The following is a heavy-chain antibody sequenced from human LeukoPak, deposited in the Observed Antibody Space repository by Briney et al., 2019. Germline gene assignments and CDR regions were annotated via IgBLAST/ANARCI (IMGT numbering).Heavy chain of an antibody. V-gene: IGHV3-7*04. CDR2: IKEGGSET. D-gene: IGHD1-26*01. CDR3: ARGGSRGSFDN. CDR1: GFTFESYR. Sequence: GGSPRLSCAASGFTFESYRMAWVRQAPGKGLEWVAHIKEGGSETYYVDSVKGRFTISRDNAKSSQYLQMNGLRVEDTAIYYCARGGSRGSFDNWGQGALVTVS. J-gene: IGHJ4*02.